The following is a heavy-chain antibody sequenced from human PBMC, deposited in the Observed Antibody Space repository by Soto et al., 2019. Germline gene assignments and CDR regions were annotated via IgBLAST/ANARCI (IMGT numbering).Heavy chain of an antibody. CDR2: VSKSDYT. Sequence: GSLRLSCAVSGFYFNNYGINWVRQAPGKGLEWVSSVSKSDYTYYPDSVKGRFTISRDNAKNSVSLQMNSLRPEDTAVYYCAREDSIIIPAVSDFWGQGTLVTVSS. CDR3: AREDSIIIPAVSDF. V-gene: IGHV3-21*01. D-gene: IGHD2-2*01. J-gene: IGHJ4*02. CDR1: GFYFNNYG.